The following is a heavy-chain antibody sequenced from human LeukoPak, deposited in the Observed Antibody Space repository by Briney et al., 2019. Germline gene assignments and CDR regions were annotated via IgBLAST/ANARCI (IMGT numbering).Heavy chain of an antibody. CDR2: INHSGST. D-gene: IGHD3-3*01. V-gene: IGHV4-34*01. CDR3: ARQPEVLTIADY. Sequence: SETLSLTCAVYGGSFSGYYWSWIRQPPGKGLEWIGEINHSGSTNYNPSLKSRVTISVDTSKNQFSLRLSSVTAADTAVYYCARQPEVLTIADYWGQGTLVTVSS. CDR1: GGSFSGYY. J-gene: IGHJ4*02.